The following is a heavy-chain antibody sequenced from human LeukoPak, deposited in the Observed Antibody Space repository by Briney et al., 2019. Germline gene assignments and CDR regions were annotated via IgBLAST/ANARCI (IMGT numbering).Heavy chain of an antibody. CDR3: TRQKTTVTTEPFFDY. V-gene: IGHV3-73*01. J-gene: IGHJ4*02. D-gene: IGHD4-17*01. Sequence: PGGSLRLSCAASGFTFRGSAMHWVRQASGKGLEWVGRIRSKANNYATAYAAPVKGRFTISRDDSKNTAYLQMNSLKTEDTAVYYCTRQKTTVTTEPFFDYWGQGTLVTVSS. CDR2: IRSKANNYAT. CDR1: GFTFRGSA.